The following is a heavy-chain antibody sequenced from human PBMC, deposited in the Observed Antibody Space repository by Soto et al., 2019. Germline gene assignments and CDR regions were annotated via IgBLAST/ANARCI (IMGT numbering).Heavy chain of an antibody. D-gene: IGHD3-10*01. J-gene: IGHJ5*02. CDR3: AHSGDYYGSGSYYYNWFDP. CDR1: GFSLSTSGVG. CDR2: IYWDDDK. V-gene: IGHV2-5*02. Sequence: QITLKESGPTLVKPTQTLTLTCTFSGFSLSTSGVGVGWIRQPPGKALEWLALIYWDDDKRYSPSLKSRLTITKDTSKNQVVLTMTNMDPVDTATYYCAHSGDYYGSGSYYYNWFDPWGQGTLVTVSS.